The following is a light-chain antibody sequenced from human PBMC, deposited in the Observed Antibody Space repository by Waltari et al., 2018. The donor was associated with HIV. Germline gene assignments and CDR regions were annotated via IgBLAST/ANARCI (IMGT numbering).Light chain of an antibody. CDR2: DNN. V-gene: IGLV1-51*01. Sequence: QSVLTQPPSVSAAPGQTVTISCSGSSSNIGNNYVSWYQQVTGAAPKLVLYDNNERPPGIRDRFSGAKSGTSATLDITGLQPGDEADYYCGTWDSGKNVWVFGGGTKLTVL. CDR3: GTWDSGKNVWV. CDR1: SSNIGNNY. J-gene: IGLJ3*02.